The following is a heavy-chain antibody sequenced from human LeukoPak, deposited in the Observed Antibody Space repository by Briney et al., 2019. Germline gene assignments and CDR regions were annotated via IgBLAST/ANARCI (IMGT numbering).Heavy chain of an antibody. V-gene: IGHV7-4-1*02. Sequence: ASVKVSCKASGYTFTSYAMNWVRQAPGQGLEWMGWINTNTGNPTYAQGFTGRFVFSLDTSVSTAYLQISSLKAEDTAVYYCARETKHTTQLRFLEWPKNDFDYWGQGTLVTVSS. D-gene: IGHD3-3*01. CDR1: GYTFTSYA. J-gene: IGHJ4*02. CDR2: INTNTGNP. CDR3: ARETKHTTQLRFLEWPKNDFDY.